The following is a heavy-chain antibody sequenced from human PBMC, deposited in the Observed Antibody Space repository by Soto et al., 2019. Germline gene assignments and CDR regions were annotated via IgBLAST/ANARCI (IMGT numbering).Heavy chain of an antibody. Sequence: QVQLVESGGGVVQPGRSLRLSCAASGFTFSSYGMHWVRQAPGKGLEWVAVIWYDGSNKYYADSVKGRFTISRDNSKNTLYLQMNSLRAEDTAVYYCARDHGGTIMIRAFDIWGQGTMVTVSS. CDR3: ARDHGGTIMIRAFDI. J-gene: IGHJ3*02. CDR2: IWYDGSNK. CDR1: GFTFSSYG. D-gene: IGHD3-16*01. V-gene: IGHV3-33*01.